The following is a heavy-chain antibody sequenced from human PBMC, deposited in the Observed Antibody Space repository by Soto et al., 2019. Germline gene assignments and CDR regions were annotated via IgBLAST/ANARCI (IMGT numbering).Heavy chain of an antibody. Sequence: QVQLQESGPGLVRPSQTLSLTCTVSGGSITNGDYYWNWIRQHPGKGLEWIGYINYRGTTFYNPSLKSRVLISVEPPKNQFSLNLSSVTAADTAVYFCARDAPGEAPYWGQGTLVTVSS. CDR1: GGSITNGDYY. D-gene: IGHD2-2*01. CDR2: INYRGTT. V-gene: IGHV4-31*03. CDR3: ARDAPGEAPY. J-gene: IGHJ4*02.